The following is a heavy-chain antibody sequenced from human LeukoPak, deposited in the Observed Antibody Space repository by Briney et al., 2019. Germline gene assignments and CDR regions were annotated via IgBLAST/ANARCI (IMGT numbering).Heavy chain of an antibody. CDR1: GYSFTSYG. D-gene: IGHD4-11*01. Sequence: GESLKISCKGSGYSFTSYGISWVRQAPGQGLEWMGWISDYNGNTNYAQKLQGRVTMTTDTSTSTAYMDLRSLRSDDTAVYYCARDLYRDSLPVSWFDPWGQGTLVTVSS. CDR3: ARDLYRDSLPVSWFDP. CDR2: ISDYNGNT. V-gene: IGHV1-18*01. J-gene: IGHJ5*02.